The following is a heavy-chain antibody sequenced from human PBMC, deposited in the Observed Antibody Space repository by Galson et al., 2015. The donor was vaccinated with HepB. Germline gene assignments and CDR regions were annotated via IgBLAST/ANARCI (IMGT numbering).Heavy chain of an antibody. Sequence: SLRVSCAASGFTVSSYYMSWVRQAPGKGLEWVSVIYIGGSTYYADSVKGRFTISRHNTKNTLYLQMNSLRAEDTAVYYCARVVKYSSSWYYFDYWGQGTLVTVSS. D-gene: IGHD6-13*01. CDR3: ARVVKYSSSWYYFDY. CDR2: IYIGGST. CDR1: GFTVSSYY. J-gene: IGHJ4*02. V-gene: IGHV3-53*04.